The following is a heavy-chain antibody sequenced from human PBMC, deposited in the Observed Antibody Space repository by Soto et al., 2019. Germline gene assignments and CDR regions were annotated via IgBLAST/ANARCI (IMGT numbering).Heavy chain of an antibody. Sequence: EVQLLESGGGLVQPGGSLRLSCAASGFTFSSYAMSWVRQAPGKGLEWVSAISGSGGSTYYADSVKGRFTISRDNSKNPLYLQMNSLRAEDTAVYYCAKDEFGGYFDWLLPDYWGQGTLVTVSS. CDR3: AKDEFGGYFDWLLPDY. D-gene: IGHD3-9*01. CDR2: ISGSGGST. J-gene: IGHJ4*02. CDR1: GFTFSSYA. V-gene: IGHV3-23*01.